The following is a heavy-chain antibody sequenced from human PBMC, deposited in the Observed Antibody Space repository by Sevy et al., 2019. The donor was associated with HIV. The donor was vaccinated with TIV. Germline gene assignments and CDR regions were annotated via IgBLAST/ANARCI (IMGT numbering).Heavy chain of an antibody. Sequence: GGSLRLSCEAFGFSFSNYGMHWVRQAPGKGPEWVSSIRLDGNDKQYADSVKGRFTISRDNSKKTLNLQMNSMRAEDTAVYYCARVPGYSGYDWGALTYYFDYWGQGTLVTVSS. CDR3: ARVPGYSGYDWGALTYYFDY. D-gene: IGHD5-12*01. CDR1: GFSFSNYG. J-gene: IGHJ4*02. CDR2: IRLDGNDK. V-gene: IGHV3-30*02.